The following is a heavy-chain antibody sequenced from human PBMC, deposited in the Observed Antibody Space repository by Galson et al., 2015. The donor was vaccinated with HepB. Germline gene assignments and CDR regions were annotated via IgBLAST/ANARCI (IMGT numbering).Heavy chain of an antibody. CDR1: GGSISSNNW. Sequence: SETLSLTCAVSGGSISSNNWWSWVRQPPGKGLEWIGEIYHSGRTNYNPSLKSRVTISIDKSKNQFSLMLGSVTAADTAVYYCAMSADLQYFDWSKWFDPWGQGSLVTVSS. J-gene: IGHJ5*02. D-gene: IGHD3-9*01. CDR3: AMSADLQYFDWSKWFDP. CDR2: IYHSGRT. V-gene: IGHV4-4*02.